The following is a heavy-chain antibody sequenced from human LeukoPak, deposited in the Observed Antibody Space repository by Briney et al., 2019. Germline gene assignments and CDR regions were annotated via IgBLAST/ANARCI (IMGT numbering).Heavy chain of an antibody. CDR3: ARGNEANSAGVTY. Sequence: GGSLRLSCTGSGFTFADYAMAWVRQPPGKGLEWVGFIRGKAYGGTAEYATSVKDRFTIGRDDSKSIAYLQMSSLKTEDTAVYYCARGNEANSAGVTYWGQGTLVAVSS. CDR2: IRGKAYGGTA. D-gene: IGHD4-23*01. V-gene: IGHV3-49*04. CDR1: GFTFADYA. J-gene: IGHJ4*02.